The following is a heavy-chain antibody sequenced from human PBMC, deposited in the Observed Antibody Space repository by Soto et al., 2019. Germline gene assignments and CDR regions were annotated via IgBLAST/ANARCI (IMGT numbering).Heavy chain of an antibody. J-gene: IGHJ6*03. CDR3: ARGDSRSGWPYYYYYMYV. CDR2: MNPNSGNT. V-gene: IGHV1-8*01. Sequence: QVQLVQSGAEVQKPGASVKVSCKASGYTFTSYDINWVRQATGQGLEWMGWMNPNSGNTGYAQKFQGRVTMTSNTSISTAYMELSSLRSEDTSVYYCARGDSRSGWPYYYYYMYVWGKGTTVTVSS. D-gene: IGHD6-19*01. CDR1: GYTFTSYD.